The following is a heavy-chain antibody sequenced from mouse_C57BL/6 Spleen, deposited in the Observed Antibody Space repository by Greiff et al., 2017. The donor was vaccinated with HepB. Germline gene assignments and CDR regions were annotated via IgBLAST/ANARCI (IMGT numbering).Heavy chain of an antibody. J-gene: IGHJ2*01. CDR2: IYPGSGST. CDR3: ARSNGYYKEDY. Sequence: VQLKESGAELVKPGASVKMSCKASGYTFTSYWITWVKQRPGQGLEWIGDIYPGSGSTNYNEKCKSKATLTVDTSSSTAYMQLSSLTSDDSAVYYCARSNGYYKEDYWGQGTTLTVSS. CDR1: GYTFTSYW. V-gene: IGHV1-55*01. D-gene: IGHD2-3*01.